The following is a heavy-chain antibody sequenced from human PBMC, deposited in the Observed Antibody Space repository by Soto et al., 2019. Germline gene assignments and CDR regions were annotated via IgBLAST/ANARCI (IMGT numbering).Heavy chain of an antibody. CDR2: IYYSGNT. CDR1: GGSIGSGDYY. V-gene: IGHV4-30-4*01. D-gene: IGHD1-1*01. CDR3: SRFPRQRELTLCFDP. Sequence: SETLSLTCTVSGGSIGSGDYYWSWIRQPPGKGLEWIGYIYYSGNTYYNPSLKSRLTMSLDTSKNQFSLNLSSVTAADTAVYFCSRFPRQRELTLCFDPWGQGILFTVS. J-gene: IGHJ5*02.